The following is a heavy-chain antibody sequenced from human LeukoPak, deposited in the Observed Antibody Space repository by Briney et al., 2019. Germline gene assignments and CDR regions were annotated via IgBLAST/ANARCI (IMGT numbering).Heavy chain of an antibody. CDR1: GASISSGGYY. CDR2: IYYTGST. V-gene: IGHV4-31*03. D-gene: IGHD2-15*01. Sequence: SETLSLTCTVSGASISSGGYYWSWIRQHPGKGLEWIGYIYYTGSTYYNPSLRSRIFISVDTARNQFSPQLRSVTAADTAVYYCASHCSGGTCYRYFFDYWGQGTQVTVSS. CDR3: ASHCSGGTCYRYFFDY. J-gene: IGHJ4*02.